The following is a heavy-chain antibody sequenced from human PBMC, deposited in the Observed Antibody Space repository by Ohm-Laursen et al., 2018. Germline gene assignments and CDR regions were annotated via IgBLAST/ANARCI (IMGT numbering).Heavy chain of an antibody. CDR1: GPTFSSYD. CDR3: ARARGNWKRDYYYAMDV. V-gene: IGHV1-8*01. D-gene: IGHD1-1*01. CDR2: MNPNSGNT. J-gene: IGHJ6*02. Sequence: GASVTVSRTASGPTFSSYDINWVRQATGQGLQWMGWMNPNSGNTGYAQKFQGRVTMTRNTSISTAYMELSSLRSEDTAVYYCARARGNWKRDYYYAMDVWGQGTTVTVSS.